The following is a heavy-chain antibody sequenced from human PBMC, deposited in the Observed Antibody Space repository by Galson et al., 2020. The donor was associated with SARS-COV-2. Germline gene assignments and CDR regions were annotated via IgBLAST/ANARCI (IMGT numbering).Heavy chain of an antibody. D-gene: IGHD5-18*01. Sequence: ASETLSLTCTVSGGSISSSSYYWGWIRQPPGKGLEWIGSIYYSGSTYYNPSLKSRVTISVDTSKNQFSLKLSSVTAADTAVYYCARRAGYSYGQRGDRWGEGTLVTVSA. CDR3: ARRAGYSYGQRGDR. V-gene: IGHV4-39*01. J-gene: IGHJ5*02. CDR2: IYYSGST. CDR1: GGSISSSSYY.